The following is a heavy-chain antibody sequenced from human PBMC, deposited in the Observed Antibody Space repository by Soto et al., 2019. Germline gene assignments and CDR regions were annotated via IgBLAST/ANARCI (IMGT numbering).Heavy chain of an antibody. Sequence: PGGSLRLSCAASGFTFSSHWMSWVRQAPGKGLEWVANIKQDGSDMYYVDSVKGRFTISRDNAKNSVYLQMNSLRAEDTAVYYCAIWWYYDFWSGNHWFDPWGQGTLVTVSS. CDR2: IKQDGSDM. J-gene: IGHJ5*02. D-gene: IGHD3-3*01. CDR1: GFTFSSHW. CDR3: AIWWYYDFWSGNHWFDP. V-gene: IGHV3-7*01.